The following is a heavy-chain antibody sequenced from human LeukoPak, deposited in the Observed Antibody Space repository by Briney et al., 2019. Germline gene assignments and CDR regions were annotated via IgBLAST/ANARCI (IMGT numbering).Heavy chain of an antibody. CDR2: TSWDGGST. V-gene: IGHV3-43D*03. J-gene: IGHJ6*03. Sequence: SGGSLRLSCAASGFTFDDYAMHWVRQAPGKGLEWVSLTSWDGGSTYYADSVKGRFTTSRDNSKHSLHLQMNSLRAEDTALYYCAKDSFPKITIFGVVTPDYYYYMDVWGKGTTVTVSS. CDR3: AKDSFPKITIFGVVTPDYYYYMDV. CDR1: GFTFDDYA. D-gene: IGHD3-3*01.